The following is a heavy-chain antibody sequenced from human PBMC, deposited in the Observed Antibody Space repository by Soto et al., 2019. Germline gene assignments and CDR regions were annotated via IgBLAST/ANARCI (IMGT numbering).Heavy chain of an antibody. J-gene: IGHJ6*02. CDR1: GGTFSSYA. Sequence: QVQLVQSGAEVKKPGSSVKVSCKASGGTFSSYAISWVRQAPGQGLEWMGGIIPIFGTANYAQKFQGRVTITADKSTSTAYMELSSLRSEDTAVYYCARDRGGVVISRYYYYGMDVWGQGTTVTVSS. D-gene: IGHD3-3*01. CDR3: ARDRGGVVISRYYYYGMDV. V-gene: IGHV1-69*06. CDR2: IIPIFGTA.